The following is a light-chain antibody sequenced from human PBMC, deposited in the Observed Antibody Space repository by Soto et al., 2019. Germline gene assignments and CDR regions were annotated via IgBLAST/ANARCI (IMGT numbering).Light chain of an antibody. Sequence: DSQMSQSPSTLSASVADRVTITCRASQSISSWLAWYQQKPGKAAKLLIYDASSLESGVPSRFSGSGSGTEFTLTISSLQPDDFAPYYCQQYNDDSPWTFGQGTKVDI. CDR2: DAS. CDR3: QQYNDDSPWT. CDR1: QSISSW. V-gene: IGKV1-5*01. J-gene: IGKJ1*01.